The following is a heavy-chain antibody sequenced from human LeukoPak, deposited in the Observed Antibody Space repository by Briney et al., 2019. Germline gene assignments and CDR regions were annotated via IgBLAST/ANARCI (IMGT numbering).Heavy chain of an antibody. V-gene: IGHV1-8*01. Sequence: ASVKVSCKASGYTFTSYDINWVRRATGQGLEWMGWVNPNAGNAAYAQKFQGRVTMTTNTSISTAYMELSSLRSEDTAVYYCARVKASRGGVNWFDPWGQGTLVTVSS. D-gene: IGHD3-10*01. CDR3: ARVKASRGGVNWFDP. J-gene: IGHJ5*02. CDR2: VNPNAGNA. CDR1: GYTFTSYD.